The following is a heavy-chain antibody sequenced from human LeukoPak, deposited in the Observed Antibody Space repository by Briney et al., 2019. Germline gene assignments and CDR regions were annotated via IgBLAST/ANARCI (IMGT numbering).Heavy chain of an antibody. CDR3: ARGGGSGSYYGNWFDP. Sequence: SETLSLTCTVSGGSISSSSYYWGWIRQPPGKGLEWIGYIYYSGSTNYNPSLKSRVTISVDTSKNQFSLKLSSVTAADTAVYYCARGGGSGSYYGNWFDPWGQGTLVTVSS. CDR2: IYYSGST. V-gene: IGHV4-61*05. CDR1: GGSISSSSYY. J-gene: IGHJ5*02. D-gene: IGHD3-10*01.